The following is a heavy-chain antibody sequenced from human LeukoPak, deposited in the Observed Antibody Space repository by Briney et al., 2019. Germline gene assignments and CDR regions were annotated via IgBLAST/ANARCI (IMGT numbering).Heavy chain of an antibody. CDR1: GVSIDSYH. J-gene: IGHJ4*02. CDR2: VDYTGST. V-gene: IGHV4-59*01. D-gene: IGHD2-21*02. CDR3: AGRTAATTRPFDY. Sequence: SETLSLTCSVSGVSIDSYHWSWIRQPPGKGLEWIGYVDYTGSTNYSPSFEGRVTISEDTGKNQISLRLTSVTAADTAVYYCAGRTAATTRPFDYWGQGTLVTVSS.